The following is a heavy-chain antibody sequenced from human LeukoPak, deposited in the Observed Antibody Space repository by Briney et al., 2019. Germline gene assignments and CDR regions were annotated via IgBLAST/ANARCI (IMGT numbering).Heavy chain of an antibody. J-gene: IGHJ4*02. CDR2: INAAKGKT. CDR1: GYTFNTYA. Sequence: GASVKVSCKASGYTFNTYAMHWVRQAPGQSLEWMGWINAAKGKTKYSQKFQGRVTLTRDTSANTVYMGLSSLRPTDTAVYYCARGYDSRGYSPDYWGQGTLVIVSP. CDR3: ARGYDSRGYSPDY. D-gene: IGHD3-22*01. V-gene: IGHV1-3*01.